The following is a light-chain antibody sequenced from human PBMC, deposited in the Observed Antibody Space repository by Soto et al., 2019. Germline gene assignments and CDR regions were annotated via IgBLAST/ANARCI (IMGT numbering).Light chain of an antibody. Sequence: DIQMTQSPSTLSASVGDRVTITCRASQSISSWLAWYQQKPGKAPKLLIYDASSLESGVPTRFSGSRSGTEFTLTISSLQPDDFATDYCQQYNSYPLTFGGGTKVEIK. CDR3: QQYNSYPLT. CDR1: QSISSW. CDR2: DAS. V-gene: IGKV1-5*01. J-gene: IGKJ4*01.